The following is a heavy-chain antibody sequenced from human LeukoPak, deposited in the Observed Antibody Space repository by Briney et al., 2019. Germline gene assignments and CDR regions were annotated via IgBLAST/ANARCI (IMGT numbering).Heavy chain of an antibody. Sequence: GGSLRLSCAASGFTVSSNYMSWVRQAPGKGLEWVSVIYSGGSTYYADSVKGRFTISRDNSKNTLYLQMNSLRAEDTAVYYCARDWEQRPLGSGSLYYYYYMDVWGKGTTVTISS. CDR1: GFTVSSNY. D-gene: IGHD3-10*01. CDR2: IYSGGST. CDR3: ARDWEQRPLGSGSLYYYYYMDV. J-gene: IGHJ6*03. V-gene: IGHV3-66*01.